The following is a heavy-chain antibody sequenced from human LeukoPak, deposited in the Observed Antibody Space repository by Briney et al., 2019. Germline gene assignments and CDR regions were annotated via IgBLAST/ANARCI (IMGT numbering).Heavy chain of an antibody. CDR2: INHDGSST. V-gene: IGHV3-74*01. Sequence: PGGSLRLSCAASGFTFSYYWMHWVRQAPGKGLVWVSRINHDGSSTTYADSVKGRFTISRDNAKNMLYLQMNSLRAEDTAVYFCARAPYSTGRGYYFDYWGQGALATVSS. J-gene: IGHJ4*02. CDR1: GFTFSYYW. D-gene: IGHD2-8*02. CDR3: ARAPYSTGRGYYFDY.